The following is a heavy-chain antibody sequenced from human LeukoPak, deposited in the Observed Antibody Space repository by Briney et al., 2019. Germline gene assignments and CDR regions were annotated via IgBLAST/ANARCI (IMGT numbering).Heavy chain of an antibody. J-gene: IGHJ6*03. Sequence: GGSLRLSCAASGFTFSSYAMSWVRQAPGKGLEWVAFIRYDGSNKYYADSVKGRFTISRDNSKNTLYLQMNSLRAEDTAVYYCAKGASNYMDVWGKGTTVTISS. D-gene: IGHD4/OR15-4a*01. CDR1: GFTFSSYA. V-gene: IGHV3-30*02. CDR3: AKGASNYMDV. CDR2: IRYDGSNK.